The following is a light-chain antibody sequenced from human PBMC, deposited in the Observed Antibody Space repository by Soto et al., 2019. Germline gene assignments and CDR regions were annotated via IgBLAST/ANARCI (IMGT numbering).Light chain of an antibody. V-gene: IGKV1-12*01. CDR3: QQANIFPWT. Sequence: DIQMTQSPSSVSASVGDRVTITCRASQGIARWLAWYQQKPGKAPKLLIYAASSLESGVPSRFSGSGSGTDFTLIISSLQPEDFATYYCQQANIFPWTFGQGAKVDIK. CDR1: QGIARW. CDR2: AAS. J-gene: IGKJ1*01.